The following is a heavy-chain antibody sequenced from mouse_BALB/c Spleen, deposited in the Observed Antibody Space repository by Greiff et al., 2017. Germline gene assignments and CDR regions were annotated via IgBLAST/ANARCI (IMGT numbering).Heavy chain of an antibody. CDR1: GYTFTDYN. D-gene: IGHD2-4*01. J-gene: IGHJ4*01. V-gene: IGHV1S29*02. Sequence: EVQLQQSGPELVKPGASVKISCKASGYTFTDYNMHWVKQSHGKSLEWIGYIYPYNGGTGYNQKFKSKATLTVDNSSSTAYMELRSLTSEDSAVYYCAREDDYDPYYYAMDYWGQGTSVTVSS. CDR2: IYPYNGGT. CDR3: AREDDYDPYYYAMDY.